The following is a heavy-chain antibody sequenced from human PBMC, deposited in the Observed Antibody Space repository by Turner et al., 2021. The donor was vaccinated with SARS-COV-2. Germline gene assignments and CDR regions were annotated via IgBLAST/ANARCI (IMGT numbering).Heavy chain of an antibody. D-gene: IGHD1-26*01. V-gene: IGHV3-30*18. CDR1: GFTFSSYG. CDR2: ISYDGSNK. J-gene: IGHJ4*02. Sequence: QVQLEESGGGVVQHGRTLRLPSPASGFTFSSYGMHWVRQAPGKGLEWVAVISYDGSNKYYADSVKGRFTISRDNSKNTLYLQMNSLRAEDTAVYYCAKGGYSGSTFDYWGQGTLVTVSS. CDR3: AKGGYSGSTFDY.